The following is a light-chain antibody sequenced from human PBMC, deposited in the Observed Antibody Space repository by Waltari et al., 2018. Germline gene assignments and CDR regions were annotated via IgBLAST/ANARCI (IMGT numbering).Light chain of an antibody. CDR3: QQSYTAPYT. CDR2: AAS. V-gene: IGKV1-39*01. CDR1: ESIGKY. Sequence: DIQMTQSPSSLSASVGDRITITCRASESIGKYLNWYQQRPGKAPQLLIYAASNLQSGAPSRFSGSGPGTAFTITISSLRPEDSATYYCQQSYTAPYTFGQGTHLEVK. J-gene: IGKJ2*01.